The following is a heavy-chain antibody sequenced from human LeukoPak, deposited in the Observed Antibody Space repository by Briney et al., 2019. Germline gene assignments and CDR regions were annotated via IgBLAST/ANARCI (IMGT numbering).Heavy chain of an antibody. CDR1: GFTFSSYA. D-gene: IGHD5-18*01. CDR3: AKDRPGGYSYGSNWFDP. J-gene: IGHJ5*02. CDR2: ISGSGGST. V-gene: IGHV3-23*01. Sequence: GGSLRLSCAASGFTFSSYAMSWVRQAPGKGLEWVSAISGSGGSTYYADSVKGRFTISIDNSKNTLYLQMNSLRAEDTAVYYCAKDRPGGYSYGSNWFDPWGQGTLVTVSS.